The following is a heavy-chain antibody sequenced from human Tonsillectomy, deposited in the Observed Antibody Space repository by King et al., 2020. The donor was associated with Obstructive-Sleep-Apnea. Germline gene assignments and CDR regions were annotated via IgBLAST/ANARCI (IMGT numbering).Heavy chain of an antibody. J-gene: IGHJ2*01. Sequence: VQLVEFGGGLVQTGGALRISCVASGFTVSTYSVNWVRQVPGKGLELVAHITSGSRTRVYPDSVKGRFTISIDNAKNSLFLQMSSLRDEDTAVYYCARLVDDYGDYVNWFFDLWGRGTLVTVSS. CDR2: ITSGSRTR. CDR1: GFTVSTYS. D-gene: IGHD4-17*01. V-gene: IGHV3-48*02. CDR3: ARLVDDYGDYVNWFFDL.